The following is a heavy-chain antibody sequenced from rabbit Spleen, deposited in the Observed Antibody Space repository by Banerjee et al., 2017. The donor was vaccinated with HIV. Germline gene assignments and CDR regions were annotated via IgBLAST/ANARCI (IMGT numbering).Heavy chain of an antibody. CDR2: IDVSSSGNT. V-gene: IGHV1S40*01. D-gene: IGHD1-1*01. CDR1: GLDFSSSYW. J-gene: IGHJ6*01. Sequence: QSLEESGGDLVKPGASLTLTCTASGLDFSSSYWICWVRQAPGKGLEWIACIDVSSSGNTYYASWAKGRFTVSKTSSTTVTLQVTRLTAADTATYFCARDTSSSFSSYGMDLWGQGTLVTVS. CDR3: ARDTSSSFSSYGMDL.